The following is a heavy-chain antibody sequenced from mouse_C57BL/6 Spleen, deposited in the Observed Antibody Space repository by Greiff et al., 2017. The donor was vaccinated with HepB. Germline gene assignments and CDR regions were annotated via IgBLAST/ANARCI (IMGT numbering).Heavy chain of an antibody. CDR2: IDPSDSYT. CDR1: GYTFTSYW. Sequence: VQLQQPGAELVMPGASVKLSCKASGYTFTSYWMHWVKQRPGQGLEWIGEIDPSDSYTNYNQKFKGKSTLTVDKSSSTAYMQRSSLTSEDSAVYYCARGGYAMDYWGQGTSVTVSS. J-gene: IGHJ4*01. CDR3: ARGGYAMDY. V-gene: IGHV1-69*01.